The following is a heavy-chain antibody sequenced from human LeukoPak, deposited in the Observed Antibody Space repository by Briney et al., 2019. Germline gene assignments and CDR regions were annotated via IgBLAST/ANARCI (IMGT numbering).Heavy chain of an antibody. D-gene: IGHD4-11*01. CDR1: GGSISSYY. J-gene: IGHJ4*02. CDR2: IYYSGST. CDR3: ARDDYSNSLFDY. V-gene: IGHV4-59*01. Sequence: SETQSLTCTVSGGSISSYYWSWIRQPPGKGLEWIGYIYYSGSTSYNPSLKSRVTISVDTSKNQFSLKLSSVTAADTAVYYCARDDYSNSLFDYWGQGTLVTVSS.